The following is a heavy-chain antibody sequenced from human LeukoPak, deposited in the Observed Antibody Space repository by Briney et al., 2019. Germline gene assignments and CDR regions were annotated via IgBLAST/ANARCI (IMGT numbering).Heavy chain of an antibody. Sequence: SKTLSLTCAVYGGSFSGYYWRWIRQPPGKGLEWIGEINHSGSTNYNPSLKSRVTISVDTSKNQFSLKLSSVTAAETAVYYCARLRPQVDAFDIWGQGTMVTVSS. V-gene: IGHV4-34*01. CDR1: GGSFSGYY. CDR3: ARLRPQVDAFDI. CDR2: INHSGST. D-gene: IGHD6-25*01. J-gene: IGHJ3*02.